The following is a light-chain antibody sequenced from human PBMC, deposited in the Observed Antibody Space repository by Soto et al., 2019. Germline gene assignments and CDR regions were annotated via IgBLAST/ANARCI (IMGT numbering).Light chain of an antibody. V-gene: IGKV3-11*01. CDR2: HGS. Sequence: EIVLTQSPATLSLSPGERATLSCRASQSINNFIAWYQQKSGQAPRLVIYHGSKRATGIPARFSGSGSGTEFTLTISSLQSEDFAVYYCHQYNFWPTFGQGTKVDIK. CDR3: HQYNFWPT. J-gene: IGKJ1*01. CDR1: QSINNF.